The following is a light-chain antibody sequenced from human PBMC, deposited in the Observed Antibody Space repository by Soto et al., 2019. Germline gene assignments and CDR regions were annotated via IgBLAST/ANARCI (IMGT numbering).Light chain of an antibody. V-gene: IGKV3-15*01. CDR1: ESVSSN. Sequence: EIVMTQSPGPLSVSPGERATLSCRASESVSSNLAWYQQKPGQAPSLLIYGASTRAAGVPVRFSGSGSGTEFTLTISSLQSEDFAVYYCQQYNYWPRTFGQGTKVGIK. J-gene: IGKJ1*01. CDR2: GAS. CDR3: QQYNYWPRT.